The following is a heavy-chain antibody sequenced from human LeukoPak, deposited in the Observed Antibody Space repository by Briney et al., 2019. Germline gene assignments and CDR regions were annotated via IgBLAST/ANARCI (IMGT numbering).Heavy chain of an antibody. V-gene: IGHV3-48*01. CDR2: IGISSGNT. CDR3: ARDHRYAFDN. J-gene: IGHJ4*01. D-gene: IGHD5-12*01. Sequence: GGSLRLSCAASGFNFIDYSMNWVRQAPGKGLKWISYIGISSGNTKYADSVKGRFTISRDKARNSLYLQMNSLRVEDTAVYYCARDHRYAFDNWGHGTLVTASS. CDR1: GFNFIDYS.